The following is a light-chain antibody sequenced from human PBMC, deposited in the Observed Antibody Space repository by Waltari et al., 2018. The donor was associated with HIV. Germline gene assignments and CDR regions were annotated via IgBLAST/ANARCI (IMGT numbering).Light chain of an antibody. Sequence: QPELTQPPSVSWAPGQTVTISCTGSSSNIGAGSGVHWYQHLPGAAPKLLIYDINNRPSGVPDRFSGSKSGTSASLAITGLQVEDEGDYFCQSYDSSLSVIFGGGTKLTVL. CDR2: DIN. CDR3: QSYDSSLSVI. CDR1: SSNIGAGSG. V-gene: IGLV1-40*01. J-gene: IGLJ2*01.